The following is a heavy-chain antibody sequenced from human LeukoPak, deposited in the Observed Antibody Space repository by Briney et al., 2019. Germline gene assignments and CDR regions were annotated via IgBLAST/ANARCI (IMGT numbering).Heavy chain of an antibody. CDR2: IYTSGST. J-gene: IGHJ4*02. CDR1: GGSISSYY. CDR3: ARQYCSSTSCSEFDY. Sequence: SETLSLTCTVSGGSISSYYWSWIRQPPGKGLEWIGYIYTSGSTNYNPSLKSRVTISVDTSKNQFSLKLSSVTAADTAVHYCARQYCSSTSCSEFDYWGQGTLVTVSS. V-gene: IGHV4-4*09. D-gene: IGHD2-2*01.